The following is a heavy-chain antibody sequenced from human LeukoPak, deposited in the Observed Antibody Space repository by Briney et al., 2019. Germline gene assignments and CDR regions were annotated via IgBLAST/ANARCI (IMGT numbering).Heavy chain of an antibody. J-gene: IGHJ3*02. CDR3: AREEDYGGNLDAFDI. V-gene: IGHV4-39*07. CDR1: GGSISSSSYY. D-gene: IGHD4-23*01. CDR2: IYYSGST. Sequence: SETLSLTCTVPGGSISSSSYYWGWIRQPPGKGLEWIGSIYYSGSTYYNPSLKSRVTISVDTSKNQFSLKLSSVTAADTAVYYCAREEDYGGNLDAFDIWGQGTMVTVSS.